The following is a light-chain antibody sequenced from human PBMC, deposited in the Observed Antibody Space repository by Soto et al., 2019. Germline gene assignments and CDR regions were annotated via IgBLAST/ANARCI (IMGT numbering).Light chain of an antibody. CDR3: QQRSAWPLT. V-gene: IGKV3-11*01. CDR1: QSIGDY. Sequence: IVLTQSPATLSLSPGEGATLSCTASQSIGDYVAWFQQKPGQAPRLLIYDGSNRAVGITARFSGSASGTDSTLTISSLEPEDFAVYYCQQRSAWPLTFGGGTRVEI. CDR2: DGS. J-gene: IGKJ4*01.